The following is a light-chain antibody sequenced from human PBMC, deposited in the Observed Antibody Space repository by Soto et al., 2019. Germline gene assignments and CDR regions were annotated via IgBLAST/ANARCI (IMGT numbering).Light chain of an antibody. J-gene: IGKJ3*01. Sequence: EIVLTQSPGTLSLSPGERATDSCRASQSVSSSYLAWYQQKPGQAPRLLIYGASSRATGIPDRFSGSGSGTDFTLTISRLEPEDFAVYYCQQYGSSPFPFGPGTKVDIK. CDR1: QSVSSSY. V-gene: IGKV3-20*01. CDR2: GAS. CDR3: QQYGSSPFP.